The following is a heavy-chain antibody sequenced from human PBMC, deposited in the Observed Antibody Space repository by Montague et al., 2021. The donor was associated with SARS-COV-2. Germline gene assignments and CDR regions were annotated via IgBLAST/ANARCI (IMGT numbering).Heavy chain of an antibody. CDR2: TYYRSKWYN. D-gene: IGHD1-1*01. Sequence: CAISGYSASSNSATWNWVRQSPSRGLEWLGRTYYRSKWYNDYAVSVRGRVTINPDTSKNQFSLQLNSVTLEDTAIYYCTSGREGNYNVMDVWGQGTLVTVSS. CDR1: GYSASSNSAT. J-gene: IGHJ6*02. V-gene: IGHV6-1*01. CDR3: TSGREGNYNVMDV.